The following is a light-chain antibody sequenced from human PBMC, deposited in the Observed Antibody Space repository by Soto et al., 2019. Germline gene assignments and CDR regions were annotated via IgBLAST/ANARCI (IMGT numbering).Light chain of an antibody. CDR1: QSVGSN. CDR2: DAS. CDR3: QQSNNWPKT. Sequence: EIVMTQSPDTLSVSPGETVTLSCRASQSVGSNLAWYQQKPGQAPRLLISDASTRAAGLPARFSGSGSGTEFTLTISSLQSEDFAVYYCQQSNNWPKTFGQGTKV. J-gene: IGKJ1*01. V-gene: IGKV3-15*01.